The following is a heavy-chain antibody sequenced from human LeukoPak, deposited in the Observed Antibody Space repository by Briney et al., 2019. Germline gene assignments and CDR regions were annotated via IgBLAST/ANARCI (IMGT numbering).Heavy chain of an antibody. CDR2: IYYSGST. Sequence: SETLSLTCTVSGGSISSYHWSWIRQPPGKGLEWIGYIYYSGSTNYNPSLKSRVTISVDTSKNQLSLKLSSVTAADTAVYYCARDEGYSRALGMDVWGKGTTVTVSS. J-gene: IGHJ6*03. V-gene: IGHV4-59*01. D-gene: IGHD6-13*01. CDR1: GGSISSYH. CDR3: ARDEGYSRALGMDV.